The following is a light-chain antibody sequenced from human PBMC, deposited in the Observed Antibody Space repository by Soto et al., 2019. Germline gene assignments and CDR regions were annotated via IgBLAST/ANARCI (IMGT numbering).Light chain of an antibody. CDR3: QQRSNWPPT. CDR1: QSVSRY. J-gene: IGKJ5*01. V-gene: IGKV3-11*01. CDR2: DAS. Sequence: ELTQYAATLSLSPGERATLSCRASQSVSRYLAWYQQKPGQARRLLIYDASNRATGIPARFSGSGSGTDFTLTVSSLETEDFAVYYGQQRSNWPPTFCQGTRLEIK.